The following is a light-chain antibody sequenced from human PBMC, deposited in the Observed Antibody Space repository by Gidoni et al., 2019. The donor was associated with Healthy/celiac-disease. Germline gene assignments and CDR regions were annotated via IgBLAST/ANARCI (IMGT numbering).Light chain of an antibody. J-gene: IGKJ4*01. CDR1: QSVSSY. CDR3: QQRSNWPPLT. V-gene: IGKV3-11*01. Sequence: EIVLTQSPATLSLSPGERATLSCRSSQSVSSYLAWYQQKPGQAPRLLIYDASNRATGIQARFSGSGSGTVFSLTISSLEPEDFAVYYCQQRSNWPPLTFCGGTKVEIK. CDR2: DAS.